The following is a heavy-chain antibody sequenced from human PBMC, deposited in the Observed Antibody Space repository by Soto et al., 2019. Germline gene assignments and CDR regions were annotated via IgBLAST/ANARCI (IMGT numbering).Heavy chain of an antibody. CDR1: GDSFVSYW. J-gene: IGHJ4*01. CDR3: AKTDGYEVEY. D-gene: IGHD5-18*01. V-gene: IGHV5-51*01. CDR2: IYPGDSDT. Sequence: PVESVRIGCKVSGDSFVSYWIARVRQMPGKGLEWMGSIYPGDSDTTYSPSIQGQVTISADKSSTTVYLQWNTLKSSDTPMYYCAKTDGYEVEYWGHGTKVTVSS.